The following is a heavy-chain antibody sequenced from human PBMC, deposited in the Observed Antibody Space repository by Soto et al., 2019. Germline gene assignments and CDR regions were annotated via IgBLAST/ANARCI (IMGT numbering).Heavy chain of an antibody. Sequence: GVSVKVSCKACGDTFSIYGVSGVLHAPGQGLEWMGWISAYNGNTNSAPKLQGRVTMTTDTSTSTAYMELRSLRSDDTAVYYCTTDERAYCSSGSCEYYFDYWGQGTLVTVSS. CDR2: ISAYNGNT. V-gene: IGHV1-18*01. J-gene: IGHJ4*02. D-gene: IGHD2-15*01. CDR3: TTDERAYCSSGSCEYYFDY. CDR1: GDTFSIYG.